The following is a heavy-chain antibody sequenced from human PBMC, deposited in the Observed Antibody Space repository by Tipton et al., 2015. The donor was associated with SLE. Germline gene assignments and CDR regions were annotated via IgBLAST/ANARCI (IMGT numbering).Heavy chain of an antibody. V-gene: IGHV3-53*01. CDR3: ASSGVMVREPTFDY. CDR2: LYSGSST. D-gene: IGHD3-10*01. CDR1: GFTVSSNY. Sequence: SLRLSCAASGFTVSSNYMSWVRQAPGKGLEWVSVLYSGSSTYYADSVKGRFTISRDNSKNTLYLQMNSLRAEDTAVYYCASSGVMVREPTFDYWGHGTLVTVSS. J-gene: IGHJ4*01.